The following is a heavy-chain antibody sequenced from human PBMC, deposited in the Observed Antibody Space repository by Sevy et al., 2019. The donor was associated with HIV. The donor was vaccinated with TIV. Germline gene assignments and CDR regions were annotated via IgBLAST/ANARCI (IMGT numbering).Heavy chain of an antibody. CDR1: GFTCSAYA. J-gene: IGHJ4*02. V-gene: IGHV3-33*01. Sequence: GGSLRLSCTTSGFTCSAYAMHWVRQAPGKGLEWVAIIWSDGAYQYHGDSVKGRFTISRDNSKNTLYLQMNSLRVEDTAVYYCARGGYYYDNAAYYAFDSWGQGTLVTVSS. CDR2: IWSDGAYQ. CDR3: ARGGYYYDNAAYYAFDS. D-gene: IGHD3-22*01.